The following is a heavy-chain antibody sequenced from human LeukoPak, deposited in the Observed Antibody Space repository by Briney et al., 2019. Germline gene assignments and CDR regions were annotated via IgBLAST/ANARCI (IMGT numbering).Heavy chain of an antibody. D-gene: IGHD5-18*01. CDR2: ISGSGGST. CDR1: GFTFSSYA. Sequence: GGSLRLSCAASGFTFSSYAMSWVRQAPGKGLEWVSAISGSGGSTYYADSVKGRFTISRDNSKNTLYLQMNSLRDEDTALYYCVTDTSMGGLFDYWGQGTLVTVSS. V-gene: IGHV3-23*01. J-gene: IGHJ4*02. CDR3: VTDTSMGGLFDY.